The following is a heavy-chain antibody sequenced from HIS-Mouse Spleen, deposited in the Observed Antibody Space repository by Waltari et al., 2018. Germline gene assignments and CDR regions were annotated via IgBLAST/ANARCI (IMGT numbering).Heavy chain of an antibody. CDR3: ARVGPEYSSSSSLDY. CDR1: GYPFPGYY. Sequence: QVQLVQSGAEVKKPGASVKVSGKASGYPFPGYYMHWVRQAPGQGLEWMGWINPNSGGTNYAQKFQGRVTMTRDTSISTAYMELSRLRSDDTAVYYCARVGPEYSSSSSLDYWGQGTLVTVSS. CDR2: INPNSGGT. J-gene: IGHJ4*02. D-gene: IGHD6-6*01. V-gene: IGHV1-2*02.